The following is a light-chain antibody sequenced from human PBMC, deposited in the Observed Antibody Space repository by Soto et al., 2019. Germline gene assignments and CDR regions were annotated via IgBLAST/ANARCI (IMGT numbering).Light chain of an antibody. CDR2: DVS. CDR3: ISHTTRNPRQLV. V-gene: IGLV2-14*03. J-gene: IGLJ1*01. CDR1: SSDVGGYNY. Sequence: QSVLTQPASVSGSPGQSITISCTGTSSDVGGYNYVSWYQHHPGKAPKLVIYDVSNRPSGASIRFSCSKSDNTACLTISGLQPEAEADYHFISHTTRNPRQLVFANGQKVTV.